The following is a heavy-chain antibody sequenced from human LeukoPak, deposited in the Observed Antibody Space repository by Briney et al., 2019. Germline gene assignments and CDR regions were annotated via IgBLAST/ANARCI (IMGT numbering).Heavy chain of an antibody. V-gene: IGHV4-31*03. CDR2: IYYSGST. CDR1: GGSISSGGYY. D-gene: IGHD3-10*01. J-gene: IGHJ4*02. CDR3: ARDLMVRGGPLDY. Sequence: SETLSLTCTVSGGSISSGGYYWSCIRQQPGKGLEWIGYIYYSGSTYYNPSLKSRVTISVDTSKNQFSLKLSSVTAADTAVYYCARDLMVRGGPLDYWGQGTLVTVSS.